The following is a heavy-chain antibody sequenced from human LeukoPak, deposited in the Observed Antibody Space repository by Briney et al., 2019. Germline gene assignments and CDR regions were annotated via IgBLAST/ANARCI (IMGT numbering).Heavy chain of an antibody. CDR2: IYPAGSET. CDR1: NYNFPNYW. D-gene: IGHD2-15*01. CDR3: ARRIYTSVWFDP. Sequence: GESLKISCKASNYNFPNYWIGWVRQVPGKGLEWMGIIYPAGSETIYNPSFEGQVTISVGKSTSTAYLQWSTLKTSDTAIYYCARRIYTSVWFDPWGQGTLVSVSS. J-gene: IGHJ5*02. V-gene: IGHV5-51*01.